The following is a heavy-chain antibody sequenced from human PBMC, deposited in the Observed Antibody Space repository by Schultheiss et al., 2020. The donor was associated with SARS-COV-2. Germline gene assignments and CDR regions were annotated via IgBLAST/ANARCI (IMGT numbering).Heavy chain of an antibody. J-gene: IGHJ4*02. CDR1: AITFSRHS. D-gene: IGHD3-10*01. CDR3: AREGGFGEFHY. V-gene: IGHV3-23*01. Sequence: GESLKISCAASAITFSRHSMNWVRQAPGQGLEWVSVISGSGGSTNYADSVQGRFTISRDNSKNTLYLQVNSLRAEDTAVFYCAREGGFGEFHYWGQGTLVTVSS. CDR2: ISGSGGST.